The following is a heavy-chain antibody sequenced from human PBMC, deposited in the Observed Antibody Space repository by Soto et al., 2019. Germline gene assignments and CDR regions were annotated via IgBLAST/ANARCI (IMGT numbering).Heavy chain of an antibody. Sequence: SETLCLTWSVAGGSISTYGGSWIRQPPGKGLEWMGYVFYTGNTKYNPSLKSRVTISVDTSKNQFSLKLSSVTAADTAVYYCASRILTAYENWGLGPLVTVSS. CDR1: GGSISTYG. V-gene: IGHV4-59*08. J-gene: IGHJ4*02. CDR2: VFYTGNT. CDR3: ASRILTAYEN. D-gene: IGHD3-9*01.